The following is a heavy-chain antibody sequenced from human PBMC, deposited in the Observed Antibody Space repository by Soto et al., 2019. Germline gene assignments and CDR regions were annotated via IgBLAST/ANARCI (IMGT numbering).Heavy chain of an antibody. D-gene: IGHD4-4*01. CDR1: EYTFTSYT. V-gene: IGHV1-3*01. CDR2: INGGNGNT. CDR3: ARELQGLYYFDY. J-gene: IGHJ4*02. Sequence: ASVKVSCKASEYTFTSYTMHWVRQAPGQRLEWMGWINGGNGNTKYSQKFQGRVTITRDTSASTAYMELSSLRSDDTAVYYCARELQGLYYFDYWGQATLVTVSS.